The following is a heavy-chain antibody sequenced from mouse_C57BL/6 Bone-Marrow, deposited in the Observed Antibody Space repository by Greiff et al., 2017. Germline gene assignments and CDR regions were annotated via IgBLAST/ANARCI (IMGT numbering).Heavy chain of an antibody. CDR2: IDPEDGDT. D-gene: IGHD2-4*01. Sequence: VQLQQSGAELVRPGASVKLSCTASGFNIQDYYMHWVKQRPEQGLEWIGRIDPEDGDTEYAPKFQGKATMTADTSSNTAYLQLSSLTSEDTAVYYCTTGGLRRCHWYFEVWGTGTTVTVSS. V-gene: IGHV14-1*01. CDR3: TTGGLRRCHWYFEV. CDR1: GFNIQDYY. J-gene: IGHJ1*03.